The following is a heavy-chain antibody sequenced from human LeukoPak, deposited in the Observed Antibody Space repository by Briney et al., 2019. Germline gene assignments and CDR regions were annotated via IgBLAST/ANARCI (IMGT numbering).Heavy chain of an antibody. J-gene: IGHJ4*02. CDR1: GYTFTNYA. D-gene: IGHD5-24*01. Sequence: ASVKVSCKASGYTFTNYALHWLRQAPGQRLEWMGWINAGNGNTKYSQNFEGRVTITRDTSASTAYMELSSLRSDDTAVYYCARDPGMAGHFDYWGQGTLVTVSS. CDR2: INAGNGNT. CDR3: ARDPGMAGHFDY. V-gene: IGHV1-3*01.